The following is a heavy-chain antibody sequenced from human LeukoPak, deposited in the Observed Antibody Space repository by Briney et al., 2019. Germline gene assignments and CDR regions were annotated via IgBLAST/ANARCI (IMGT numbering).Heavy chain of an antibody. CDR3: ATGLPMVQGVIFGY. V-gene: IGHV3-53*01. J-gene: IGHJ4*02. CDR1: GFTVSIHY. D-gene: IGHD3-10*01. Sequence: GGSLRLSCAASGFTVSIHYISWVRQAPGKRLEWVSVIYSGGNTYYADSVMGRFTISRDNSMNTLYLQMNSLRAEDKAVYYCATGLPMVQGVIFGYWGQGTLVTVSS. CDR2: IYSGGNT.